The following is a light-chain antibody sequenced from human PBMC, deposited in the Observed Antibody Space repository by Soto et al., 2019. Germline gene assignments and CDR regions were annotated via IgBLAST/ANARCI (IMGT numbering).Light chain of an antibody. J-gene: IGLJ1*01. CDR1: SSDVGAYNY. CDR3: TSYAGTYSFFYV. CDR2: EVS. Sequence: QSVLTQPPSASGSPGQSVTISCTGISSDVGAYNYVSWYQQLPGKAPKLIIYEVSKRTSGVPDRFSGSKSGNTASLTVSGLQAEDEADYYCTSYAGTYSFFYVFGTGTKVTVL. V-gene: IGLV2-8*01.